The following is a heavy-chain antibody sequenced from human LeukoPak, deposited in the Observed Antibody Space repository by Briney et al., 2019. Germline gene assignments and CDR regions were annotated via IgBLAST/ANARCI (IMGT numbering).Heavy chain of an antibody. CDR3: ARGYYYHSSGYYPFDY. CDR1: GGSISSYY. D-gene: IGHD3-22*01. CDR2: IYYSGST. J-gene: IGHJ4*02. V-gene: IGHV4-59*01. Sequence: SETLSLTCTVSGGSISSYYWSWIRQPPGKGLEWIRYIYYSGSTNYNPSLKSRVTISVDTSKNQFSLKLSSVTAADTAVYYCARGYYYHSSGYYPFDYWGRGTLVTVSS.